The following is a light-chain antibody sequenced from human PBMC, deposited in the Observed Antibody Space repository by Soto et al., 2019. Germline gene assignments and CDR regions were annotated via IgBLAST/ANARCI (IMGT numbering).Light chain of an antibody. Sequence: DIVLTQSPGTLSVSPGERATLSCRASQSVRSSLAWYQQKPGQAPRLLIYGASSRATAIPDRFSGSGSGTDFTLTISRLEPEDFAVYYCQQYGSSPGTFGQGTKVDI. CDR1: QSVRSS. CDR3: QQYGSSPGT. CDR2: GAS. V-gene: IGKV3-20*01. J-gene: IGKJ1*01.